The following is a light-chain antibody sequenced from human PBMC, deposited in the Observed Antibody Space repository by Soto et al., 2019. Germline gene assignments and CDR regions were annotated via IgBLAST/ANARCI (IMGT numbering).Light chain of an antibody. CDR2: EVS. CDR3: CSYVGSRAV. J-gene: IGLJ7*01. CDR1: SSDVWSHHR. V-gene: IGLV2-23*02. Sequence: QSALTQPASVSGSTVQSITISCTGPSSDVWSHHRVSWYQQHPGQAPKLMIYEVSKRPLGVSTRFSASKSGNTASLTISGIQAEDEADYYCCSYVGSRAVFGGGTQLTVL.